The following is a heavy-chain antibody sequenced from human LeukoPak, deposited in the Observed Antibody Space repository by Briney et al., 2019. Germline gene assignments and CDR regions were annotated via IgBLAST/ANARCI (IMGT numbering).Heavy chain of an antibody. J-gene: IGHJ3*02. Sequence: WASVKVSCKASGYTFTGYYMHWVRQAPGQGLEWMGWINPNSGGTNYAQKFQGRVTMTRDTSISTAYMELSRLRSDDTAVYYCARDAPTYCSSTSCYLGHAFDIWGQGTMVTVSS. CDR2: INPNSGGT. D-gene: IGHD2-2*01. CDR3: ARDAPTYCSSTSCYLGHAFDI. CDR1: GYTFTGYY. V-gene: IGHV1-2*02.